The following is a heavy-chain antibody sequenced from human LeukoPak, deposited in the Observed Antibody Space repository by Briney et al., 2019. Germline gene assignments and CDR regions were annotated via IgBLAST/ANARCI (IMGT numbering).Heavy chain of an antibody. CDR2: IGGSRGNT. CDR3: AKDQIMWQWLATNFDY. CDR1: GFTFSSYA. Sequence: PGGSLRLSCAASGFTFSSYAMSWVRQAPGKGLEWVSGIGGSRGNTYYADSVKGRFTISRDNSKNTLYLQMNSLRAEDTAVYYCAKDQIMWQWLATNFDYWGQGTLVTVSS. J-gene: IGHJ4*02. D-gene: IGHD6-19*01. V-gene: IGHV3-23*01.